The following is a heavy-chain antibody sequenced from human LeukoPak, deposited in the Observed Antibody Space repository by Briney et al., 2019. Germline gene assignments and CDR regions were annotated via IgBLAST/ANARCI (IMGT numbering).Heavy chain of an antibody. CDR2: INSDGSST. CDR3: ARALFLGDWFDP. J-gene: IGHJ5*02. V-gene: IGHV3-74*01. D-gene: IGHD3-16*01. CDR1: GFTFSTYW. Sequence: GGSLRLSCVASGFTFSTYWMHWVRQAPGKGLVWVSRINSDGSSTSYADSVKGRFTISRDNAKSTLYLQMNSLRAEDTAVYYCARALFLGDWFDPWGQGTLVTVSS.